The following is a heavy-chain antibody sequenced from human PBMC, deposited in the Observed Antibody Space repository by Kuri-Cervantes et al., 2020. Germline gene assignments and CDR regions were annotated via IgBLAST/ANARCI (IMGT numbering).Heavy chain of an antibody. CDR1: GGTFSSYA. CDR3: ARGVTMIAHAFDI. V-gene: IGHV1-69*01. Sequence: GGSLRLSCKASGGTFSSYAISWVRQAPGQGLEWMGGIIPIFGTANYAQKFQGRVTITADESTSTAYMELSSLRSEDTAVYYCARGVTMIAHAFDIWGQGTMVTVSS. D-gene: IGHD3-22*01. J-gene: IGHJ3*02. CDR2: IIPIFGTA.